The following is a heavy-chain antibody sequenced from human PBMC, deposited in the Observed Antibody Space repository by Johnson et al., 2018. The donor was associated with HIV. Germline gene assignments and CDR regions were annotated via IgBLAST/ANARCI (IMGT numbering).Heavy chain of an antibody. Sequence: QVQLLESGGGVVQPGGSLRLSCAASGFTFSSYGMHWVRQAPGKGLEWVAFIRYDGSNTYYADSVNGRFTISRDNSKNTLYLQMNSLRAEDTAVYYCAKDLGIAAAGLGAFDIWGQGTMVTVSS. J-gene: IGHJ3*02. CDR3: AKDLGIAAAGLGAFDI. V-gene: IGHV3-30*02. CDR1: GFTFSSYG. CDR2: IRYDGSNT. D-gene: IGHD6-13*01.